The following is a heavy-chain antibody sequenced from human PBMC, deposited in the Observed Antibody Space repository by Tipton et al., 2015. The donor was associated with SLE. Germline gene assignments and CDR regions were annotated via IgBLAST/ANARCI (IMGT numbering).Heavy chain of an antibody. J-gene: IGHJ6*02. V-gene: IGHV3-11*06. CDR2: ISSSSSYT. CDR1: GFTFSDYY. Sequence: SLRLSCAASGFTFSDYYMSWIRQAPGKGLEWVSYISSSSSYTNYADSVKGRFTISRDNAKNTLYLQMNSLRAEDTAVYYCARFNWNARRYYYGMDVWGQGTTVGVSS. D-gene: IGHD1-20*01. CDR3: ARFNWNARRYYYGMDV.